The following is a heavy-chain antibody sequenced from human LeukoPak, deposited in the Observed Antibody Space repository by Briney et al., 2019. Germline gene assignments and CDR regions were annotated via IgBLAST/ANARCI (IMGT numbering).Heavy chain of an antibody. D-gene: IGHD3-10*01. J-gene: IGHJ3*02. V-gene: IGHV3-21*04. CDR1: GFTFSSYS. Sequence: KAGGSLRLSCAASGFTFSSYSMNWVRQAPGKGLEWVSSISSSSSYIYYADSVKGRFTISRDNAKNSLYLQMNSLRAEDTALYYCAKDRGVTMRTGAFDTWGQGTMVTVSS. CDR2: ISSSSSYI. CDR3: AKDRGVTMRTGAFDT.